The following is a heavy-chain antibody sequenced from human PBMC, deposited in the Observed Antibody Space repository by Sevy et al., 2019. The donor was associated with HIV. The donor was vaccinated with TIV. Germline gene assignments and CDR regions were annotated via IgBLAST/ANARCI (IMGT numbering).Heavy chain of an antibody. D-gene: IGHD2-2*01. CDR1: GYTFTSFG. J-gene: IGHJ6*02. V-gene: IGHV1-18*03. CDR3: ARVGGCSSTGCYHGSRDTYYYYYYGMDV. CDR2: ISAYNGNT. Sequence: ASVKVSCKASGYTFTSFGISWVRQAPGQGLEWMGWISAYNGNTNYAQKLQGRVTMTTDTSTSTAYMELRSLRSDDMAVYYCARVGGCSSTGCYHGSRDTYYYYYYGMDVWGQGTTVTVSS.